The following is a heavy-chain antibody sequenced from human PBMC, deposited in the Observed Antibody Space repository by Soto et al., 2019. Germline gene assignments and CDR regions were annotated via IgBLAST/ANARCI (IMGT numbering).Heavy chain of an antibody. CDR3: VKNRGRSSSSSLDGWFDP. J-gene: IGHJ5*02. CDR2: ISSSGIST. V-gene: IGHV3-64D*08. CDR1: GFSFSNYA. D-gene: IGHD6-6*01. Sequence: VGSLRLSCSASGFSFSNYAMHWVRQAPGKGLEYVSAISSSGISTYYADSVKGRFTISRDNSKNTLYLQMSSLRGEDTAVYYCVKNRGRSSSSSLDGWFDPWGQGTLVTV.